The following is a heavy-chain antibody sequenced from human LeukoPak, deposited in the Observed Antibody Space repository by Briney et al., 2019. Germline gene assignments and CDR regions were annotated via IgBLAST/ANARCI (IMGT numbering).Heavy chain of an antibody. J-gene: IGHJ3*02. D-gene: IGHD3-22*01. CDR3: AKSGPRITMIVVVIPYDAFDI. CDR1: GFTFSSYG. Sequence: GGSLRLSCAASGFTFSSYGMHWVRQAPGKGLEWVALISFDGSNKYYADSVKGRFTISRDNSKNTLYLQMNSLRAEDTAVYYCAKSGPRITMIVVVIPYDAFDIWGQGTMVTVSS. V-gene: IGHV3-30*18. CDR2: ISFDGSNK.